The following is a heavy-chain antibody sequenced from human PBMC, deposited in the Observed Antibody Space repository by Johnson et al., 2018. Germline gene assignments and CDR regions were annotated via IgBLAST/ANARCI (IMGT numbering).Heavy chain of an antibody. V-gene: IGHV3-74*02. D-gene: IGHD5-24*01. J-gene: IGHJ3*01. CDR1: GFSFSNYW. Sequence: VQLVQSGGGLVQPGGSLRLSCAASGFSFSNYWMYWVRQVPGKGLVWVSRLNNDGSSTNYAASVKGRVTISRDNAKNTLYLQMNSLTADETAVYYCARAMMTTKNTRDVWGQGTIVTVSS. CDR2: LNNDGSST. CDR3: ARAMMTTKNTRDV.